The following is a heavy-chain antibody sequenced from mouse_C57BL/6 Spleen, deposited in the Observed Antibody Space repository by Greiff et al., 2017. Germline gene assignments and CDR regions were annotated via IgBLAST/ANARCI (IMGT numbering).Heavy chain of an antibody. Sequence: VQLQQSGAELVKPGASVKMSCKASGYTFTSYWMQWVKQRPGPGLEWIGEIDPSDSYTNYHQKFKGKATLTVYTSSSTAYMQLSSLTSEDSAVYYCARRGDSNYGAMDYWGQGTSVTVSS. D-gene: IGHD2-5*01. CDR2: IDPSDSYT. CDR3: ARRGDSNYGAMDY. J-gene: IGHJ4*01. V-gene: IGHV1-50*01. CDR1: GYTFTSYW.